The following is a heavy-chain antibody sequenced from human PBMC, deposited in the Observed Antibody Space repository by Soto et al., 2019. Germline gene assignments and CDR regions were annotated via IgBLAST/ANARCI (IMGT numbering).Heavy chain of an antibody. D-gene: IGHD3-3*01. J-gene: IGHJ4*02. V-gene: IGHV4-4*02. Sequence: QSQTLSLTCAVSGGSISSSNWWSWVRQPPGKGLEWIGEIYHSGSTNYNPSLKSRVTISVDKSKNQFSLKLSSVTAADTAVYYCASRITIFGVAGNFDYWGQGTLVTVSS. CDR1: GGSISSSNW. CDR2: IYHSGST. CDR3: ASRITIFGVAGNFDY.